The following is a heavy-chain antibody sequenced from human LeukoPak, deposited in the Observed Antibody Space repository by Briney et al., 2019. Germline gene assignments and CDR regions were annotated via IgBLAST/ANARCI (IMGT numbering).Heavy chain of an antibody. J-gene: IGHJ4*02. CDR1: GGSLSGYY. CDR3: ARDDADLGGTFFDY. Sequence: SETLSLTCGVCGGSLSGYYWSWIRQAPGKGLEWIGEVSHSGDTLYTTSLKSRVTISLDTSKNQISLKLNSVTAADTAMYYCARDDADLGGTFFDYRGQGSLVTVSS. CDR2: VSHSGDT. D-gene: IGHD3-16*01. V-gene: IGHV4-34*01.